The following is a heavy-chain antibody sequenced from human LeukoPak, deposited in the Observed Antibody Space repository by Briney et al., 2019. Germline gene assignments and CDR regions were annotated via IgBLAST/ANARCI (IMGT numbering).Heavy chain of an antibody. Sequence: GGSLRLSCAASGFTFTKYWMTWVRQAPGKGLEWVGNIKQDGSDKNYMDSVKGRFTISRDNTKNSVYLQMSSLRAENTAVYYCAREVWGPEYWGQGTLVTVSS. CDR3: AREVWGPEY. J-gene: IGHJ4*02. V-gene: IGHV3-7*01. CDR1: GFTFTKYW. CDR2: IKQDGSDK. D-gene: IGHD1-14*01.